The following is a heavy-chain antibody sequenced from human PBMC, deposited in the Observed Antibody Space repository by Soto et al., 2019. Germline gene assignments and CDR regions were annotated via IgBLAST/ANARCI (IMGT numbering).Heavy chain of an antibody. D-gene: IGHD2-15*01. Sequence: SVKVSCKASGGTFSTYTFSWVRQAPGQGLEWMGRIIPIFGTPYYAQKFQGRVTITADKSTSTVYMELSSLRSDDTAVYFCARGLECRGYCLDKPTWFAPWGQGTMVTVYS. CDR2: IIPIFGTP. J-gene: IGHJ5*02. CDR1: GGTFSTYT. V-gene: IGHV1-69*06. CDR3: ARGLECRGYCLDKPTWFAP.